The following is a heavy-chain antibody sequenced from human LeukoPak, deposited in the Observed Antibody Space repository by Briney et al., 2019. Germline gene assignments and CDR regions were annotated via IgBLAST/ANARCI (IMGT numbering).Heavy chain of an antibody. Sequence: ASVKLSCKDSGYTLISYDINTVRQATGQGLEWIGSMNPNSGNTGYAQKFQGRVTITRNTSISTAYMELSSLRSEDTAVYYCARGKSSSSGLDYWGQGTLVTVSS. CDR1: GYTLISYD. D-gene: IGHD6-6*01. CDR3: ARGKSSSSGLDY. J-gene: IGHJ4*02. CDR2: MNPNSGNT. V-gene: IGHV1-8*03.